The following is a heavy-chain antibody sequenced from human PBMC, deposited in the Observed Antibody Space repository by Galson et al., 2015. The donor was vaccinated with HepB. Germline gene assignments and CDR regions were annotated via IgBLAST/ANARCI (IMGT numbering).Heavy chain of an antibody. CDR3: ARDPITMTQDGIYWYFDL. J-gene: IGHJ2*01. Sequence: SVKVSCKASGGTFSSYTISWVRQAPGQGLEWMGRIIPILGIANYAQKFQGRVTITADKSTSTAYMELSSLRSEDTAVYYCARDPITMTQDGIYWYFDLWGRGTLVTVSS. V-gene: IGHV1-69*04. D-gene: IGHD3-22*01. CDR2: IIPILGIA. CDR1: GGTFSSYT.